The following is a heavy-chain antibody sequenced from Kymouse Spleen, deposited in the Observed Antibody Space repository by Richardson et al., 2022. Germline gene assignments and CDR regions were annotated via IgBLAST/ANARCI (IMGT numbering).Heavy chain of an antibody. CDR2: IYYSGST. CDR1: GGSISSSSYY. J-gene: IGHJ6*02. CDR3: ANDFWSGWDYYYYGMDV. V-gene: IGHV4-39*01. D-gene: IGHD3-3*01. Sequence: QLQLQESGPGLVKPSETLSLTCTVSGGSISSSSYYWGWIRQPPGKGLEWIGSIYYSGSTYYNPSLKSRVTISVDTSKNQFSLKLSSVTAADTAVYYCANDFWSGWDYYYYGMDVWGQGTTVTVSS.